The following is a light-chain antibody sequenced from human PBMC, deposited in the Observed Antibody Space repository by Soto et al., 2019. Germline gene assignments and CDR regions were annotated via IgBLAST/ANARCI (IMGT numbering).Light chain of an antibody. CDR2: GAS. Sequence: ETVMTQFPATLSVSPGETATLSCRASQSVRHNLAWYQQRPGQAPSLLIYGASTRATGIPARFSGSGSGTEFTLTISSLQSEDFAVYYCQQYNNWPSITFGQGTRLEIK. J-gene: IGKJ5*01. CDR3: QQYNNWPSIT. CDR1: QSVRHN. V-gene: IGKV3-15*01.